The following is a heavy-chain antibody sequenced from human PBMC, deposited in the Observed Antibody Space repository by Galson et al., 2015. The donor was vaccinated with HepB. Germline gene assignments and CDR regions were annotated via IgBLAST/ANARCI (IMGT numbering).Heavy chain of an antibody. J-gene: IGHJ4*02. Sequence: ETLSLTCAVYGGSFSGYYWSWIRQPPGKGLEWIGEINHSGSTNYNPSLKSRVTISVDTSKNQFSLKLSSVTAADTAVYYCAREDVGSGWHRGFDYWGQGTLVTVSS. CDR2: INHSGST. V-gene: IGHV4-34*01. CDR3: AREDVGSGWHRGFDY. CDR1: GGSFSGYY. D-gene: IGHD6-19*01.